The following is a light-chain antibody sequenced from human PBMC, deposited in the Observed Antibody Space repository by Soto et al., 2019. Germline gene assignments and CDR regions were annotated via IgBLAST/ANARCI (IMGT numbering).Light chain of an antibody. J-gene: IGKJ4*01. V-gene: IGKV4-1*01. CDR1: RTVLESSNHKNY. CDR3: QQYYSSPLT. CDR2: WAS. Sequence: DIVMTQSPDSLAVSLGERATINCKSSRTVLESSNHKNYLAWYQQKPGQPPNLLIYWASTRESGVPDRFSGSGSGTDFTLNISSLQAEDVAIYYCQQYYSSPLTFGGGTKVEIK.